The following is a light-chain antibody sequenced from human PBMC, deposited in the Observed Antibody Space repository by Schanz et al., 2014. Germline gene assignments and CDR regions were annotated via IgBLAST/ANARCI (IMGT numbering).Light chain of an antibody. CDR2: EVN. CDR3: SSYTSSPSWV. Sequence: QSALTQPASVSGSPGQSITISCTGTSSDVGSYNLVSWYQQHPGKAPKLLIYEVNYRPSGVPDRFSGSKSGNTASLTISGLRAEDEADYYCSSYTSSPSWVFGGGTKLTVL. J-gene: IGLJ3*02. V-gene: IGLV2-14*02. CDR1: SSDVGSYNL.